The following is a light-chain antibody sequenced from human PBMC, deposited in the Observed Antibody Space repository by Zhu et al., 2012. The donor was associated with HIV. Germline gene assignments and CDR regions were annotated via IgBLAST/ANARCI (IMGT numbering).Light chain of an antibody. Sequence: EIVLTQSPDTLSLSPGDRVTVSCRASQGFSSPYLAWYQQKPGQAPRLLIYGTLHDRATGISDRFSGSGSGTDFTLTISRLEPEDFAVYYCQQYGSSPLTFGGGTRVEIK. CDR2: GTL. CDR3: QQYGSSPLT. V-gene: IGKV3-20*01. CDR1: QGFSSPY. J-gene: IGKJ4*01.